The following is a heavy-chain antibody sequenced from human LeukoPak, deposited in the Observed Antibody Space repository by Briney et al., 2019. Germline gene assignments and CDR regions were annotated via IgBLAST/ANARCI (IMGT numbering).Heavy chain of an antibody. CDR1: GFTVSSNQ. Sequence: GGSLRLSCAASGFTVSSNQMTWVRQAPGKGLEWVATISYDGTKTFYADSVKGRFAISRDSPGNMLYLQMNSLRAEDTAVYYCAKDGSVMVNPTYYFDHWGQGVLVTVSS. D-gene: IGHD3-22*01. CDR3: AKDGSVMVNPTYYFDH. J-gene: IGHJ1*01. V-gene: IGHV3-30*09. CDR2: ISYDGTKT.